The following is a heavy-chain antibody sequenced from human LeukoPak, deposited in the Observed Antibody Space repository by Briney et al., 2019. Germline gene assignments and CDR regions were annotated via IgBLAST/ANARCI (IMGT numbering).Heavy chain of an antibody. J-gene: IGHJ4*02. V-gene: IGHV5-51*01. D-gene: IGHD3-3*01. Sequence: GESLKISCKGSGDSFTNYWIAWVRQMPGKGLEWMGIIYPGDSDTRYSPSFQGQVTISADKSISAAYLQWSSLKASDTAMYYCASLSYYDSWSGFDYWGQGTLVTVSS. CDR2: IYPGDSDT. CDR3: ASLSYYDSWSGFDY. CDR1: GDSFTNYW.